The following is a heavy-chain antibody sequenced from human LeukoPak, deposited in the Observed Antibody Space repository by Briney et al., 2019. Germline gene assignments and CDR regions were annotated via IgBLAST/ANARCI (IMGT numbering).Heavy chain of an antibody. Sequence: GGSLRLSCAASGFTFSSYAMSWVRQAPGKGLEWVSGISGSGMRTYYADSVKGRFSISSDKSKNTLYLQMNSLRAGDTAVYYCAKVFGIEATVTLDYWGRGTLVTVSS. CDR2: ISGSGMRT. D-gene: IGHD4-11*01. CDR3: AKVFGIEATVTLDY. J-gene: IGHJ4*01. V-gene: IGHV3-23*01. CDR1: GFTFSSYA.